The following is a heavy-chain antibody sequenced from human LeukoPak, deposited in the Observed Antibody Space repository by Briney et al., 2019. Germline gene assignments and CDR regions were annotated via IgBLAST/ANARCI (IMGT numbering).Heavy chain of an antibody. CDR1: GGSISSGSYY. CDR3: ARHLTPKYYYDSSGYYYDAFDI. Sequence: SETLSLTCTVSGGSISSGSYYWSWIRQPAGKGLEWIGRIYTSGSTNYNPSLKSRVTISVDTSKNQFSLKLSSVTAADTAVYYCARHLTPKYYYDSSGYYYDAFDIWGQGTMVTVSS. CDR2: IYTSGST. D-gene: IGHD3-22*01. V-gene: IGHV4-61*02. J-gene: IGHJ3*02.